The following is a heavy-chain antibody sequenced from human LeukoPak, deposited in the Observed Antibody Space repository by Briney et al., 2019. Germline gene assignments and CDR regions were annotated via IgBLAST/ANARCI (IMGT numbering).Heavy chain of an antibody. CDR3: ASIEYDSSEGY. Sequence: ASVKVSCKASGYTFTSYAMNWVRQAPGQGLEWMGWISAYNGNTNYAQKLQGRVTMTTDTSTSTAYMELRSLRSDDTAVYYCASIEYDSSEGYWGQGTLVTVSS. J-gene: IGHJ4*02. CDR2: ISAYNGNT. CDR1: GYTFTSYA. V-gene: IGHV1-18*01. D-gene: IGHD3-22*01.